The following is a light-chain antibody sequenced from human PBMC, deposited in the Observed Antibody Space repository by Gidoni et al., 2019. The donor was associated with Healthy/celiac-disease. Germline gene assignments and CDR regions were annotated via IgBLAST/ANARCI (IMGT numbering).Light chain of an antibody. V-gene: IGKV1-39*01. CDR3: QQSYSTPQLT. J-gene: IGKJ4*01. Sequence: DIQMTQSPSSLSASVGDRVTITCRARQSISSYLNWYQQKPGKAPKLLIYAASSLQSGVPSRFSGSGSGTDFTLTISSLQPEDFATYYCQQSYSTPQLTFGGXTKVEIK. CDR2: AAS. CDR1: QSISSY.